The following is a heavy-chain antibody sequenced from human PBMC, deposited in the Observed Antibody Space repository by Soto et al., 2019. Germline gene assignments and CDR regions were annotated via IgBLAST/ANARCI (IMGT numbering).Heavy chain of an antibody. J-gene: IGHJ6*02. CDR3: ARDPLSGSYFYYGMDV. Sequence: GGSLRLSCGASGFTFSSYGMHWVRQAPGKGLEWVAVIWYDGSNKYYADSVKGRFTISRDNSKNTLYLQMNSLRAEDTAVYYCARDPLSGSYFYYGMDVWGQGTTVTVSS. CDR2: IWYDGSNK. D-gene: IGHD1-26*01. V-gene: IGHV3-33*01. CDR1: GFTFSSYG.